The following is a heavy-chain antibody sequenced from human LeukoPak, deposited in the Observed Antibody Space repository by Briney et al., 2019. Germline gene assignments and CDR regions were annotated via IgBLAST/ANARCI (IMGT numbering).Heavy chain of an antibody. J-gene: IGHJ4*02. V-gene: IGHV3-48*02. D-gene: IGHD2-21*02. CDR3: ARAAYCGGDCYYFDY. CDR1: GFSFSSYS. CDR2: ISTGSTTI. Sequence: GGSLRLSCAGSGFSFSSYSINWVRQAPGKGLEWVSYISTGSTTIYYADSVKGRFTISRDNARNSLYLQMSSLRDEDTAVYYCARAAYCGGDCYYFDYWGQGILVTVSS.